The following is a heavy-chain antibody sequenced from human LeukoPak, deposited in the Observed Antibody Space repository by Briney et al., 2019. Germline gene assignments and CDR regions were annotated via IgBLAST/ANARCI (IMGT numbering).Heavy chain of an antibody. Sequence: GGSLRLSCAASGFTFSSYAMRWVRQAPGKGLGWVAVISYDGSNKYYADSVRGRFTISRDNSKNTLYLQMNSLRAEDTAVYYCARGRGPWGTTPDYFDYWGQGTLVTVSS. V-gene: IGHV3-30-3*01. J-gene: IGHJ4*02. CDR2: ISYDGSNK. CDR1: GFTFSSYA. CDR3: ARGRGPWGTTPDYFDY. D-gene: IGHD3-16*01.